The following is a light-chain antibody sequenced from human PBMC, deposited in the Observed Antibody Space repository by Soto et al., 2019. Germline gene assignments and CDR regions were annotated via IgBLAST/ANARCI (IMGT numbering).Light chain of an antibody. CDR2: DAS. J-gene: IGKJ5*01. V-gene: IGKV1-13*02. CDR3: QQFNSYPIT. Sequence: AIQLTQSPSSLSASVGDRVSITCRASQGISSALAWYQQKPGKAPKLLIYDASSLESGVPSRFSGSGSGTDFTLTISSLQPEDFATYYCQQFNSYPITFGQGTRLEIK. CDR1: QGISSA.